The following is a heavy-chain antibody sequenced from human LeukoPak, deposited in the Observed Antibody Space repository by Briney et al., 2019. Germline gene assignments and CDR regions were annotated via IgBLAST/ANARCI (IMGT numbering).Heavy chain of an antibody. D-gene: IGHD6-6*01. CDR2: IYYSGST. CDR3: AGATLIAPRPRYFDY. J-gene: IGHJ4*02. Sequence: SETLSLTCTVSGGSISSYYWSWIRQPPGKGLEWIGYIYYSGSTNYNPSLKSRVTISVDTSKKQFSLKLSSVTATDTAVYYCAGATLIAPRPRYFDYWGQGTLVTVSS. V-gene: IGHV4-59*01. CDR1: GGSISSYY.